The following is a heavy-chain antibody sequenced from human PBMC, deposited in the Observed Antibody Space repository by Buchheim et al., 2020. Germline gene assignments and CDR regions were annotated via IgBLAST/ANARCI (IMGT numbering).Heavy chain of an antibody. Sequence: QVQLVESGGGVVQPGRSLRLSCAASGFTFSSYGMHWVRQAPGKGLEWVAVISYDGSNKYYADSVKGRFTISRDNSKNTLYLQMNSLRAEDTAVYYCAKEHALSSYYYGMDVWGQGTT. CDR3: AKEHALSSYYYGMDV. J-gene: IGHJ6*02. CDR1: GFTFSSYG. V-gene: IGHV3-30*18. D-gene: IGHD3-16*01. CDR2: ISYDGSNK.